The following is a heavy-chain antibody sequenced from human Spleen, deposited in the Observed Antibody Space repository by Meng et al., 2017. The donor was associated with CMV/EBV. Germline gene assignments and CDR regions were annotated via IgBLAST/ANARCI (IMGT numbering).Heavy chain of an antibody. CDR1: GFTFSSYA. Sequence: GESLKISCAASGFTFSSYAMHWVRQAPGKGLEWVAVISYDGSNKYYADSVKGRFTISRDNSKNTLYLQMNSLRAEDTAVYYCARGGKGHTNNWFDPWGQGTLVTVSS. V-gene: IGHV3-30*04. D-gene: IGHD2-8*01. CDR2: ISYDGSNK. J-gene: IGHJ5*02. CDR3: ARGGKGHTNNWFDP.